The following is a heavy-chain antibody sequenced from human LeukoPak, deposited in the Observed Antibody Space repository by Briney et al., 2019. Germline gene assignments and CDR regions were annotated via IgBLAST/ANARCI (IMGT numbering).Heavy chain of an antibody. J-gene: IGHJ5*02. Sequence: GGSLRLSCAASGFTVSSNVMSWVRQAPGKGLEWVANIKQDGSEKYYVDSVKGRFTISRDNAKNSLYLQMNSLRAEDTAVYYCARARDGYNAWGQGTLVTVSS. CDR2: IKQDGSEK. CDR1: GFTVSSNV. CDR3: ARARDGYNA. V-gene: IGHV3-7*04. D-gene: IGHD5-24*01.